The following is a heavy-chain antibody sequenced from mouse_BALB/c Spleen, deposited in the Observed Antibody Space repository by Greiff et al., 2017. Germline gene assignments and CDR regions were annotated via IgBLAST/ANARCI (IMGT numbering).Heavy chain of an antibody. D-gene: IGHD2-2*01. CDR2: ISSGSSTI. Sequence: DVKLVESGGGLVQPGGSRKLSCAASGFTFSSFGMHWVRQAPEKGLEWVAYISSGSSTIYYADTVKGRFTISRDNPNNTLFLQMTSLRSEDTAMYYCARSYGYDDYAMDYWGQGTSVTVSS. CDR3: ARSYGYDDYAMDY. CDR1: GFTFSSFG. V-gene: IGHV5-17*02. J-gene: IGHJ4*01.